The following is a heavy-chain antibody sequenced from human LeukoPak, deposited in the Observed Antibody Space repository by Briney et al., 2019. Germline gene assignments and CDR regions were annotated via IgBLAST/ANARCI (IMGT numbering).Heavy chain of an antibody. Sequence: SETPSHTSAVYGGSLCGHYWSWSRQHPREQLGWIGEVNHRGSTNYNPSLKSRVTISLDTSKNQLYLRLTSVTAADTAVYYCARGTPHYYGSGSYYIRRFDPWGQGTLVTVSS. J-gene: IGHJ5*02. V-gene: IGHV4-34*01. D-gene: IGHD3-10*01. CDR1: GGSLCGHY. CDR3: ARGTPHYYGSGSYYIRRFDP. CDR2: VNHRGST.